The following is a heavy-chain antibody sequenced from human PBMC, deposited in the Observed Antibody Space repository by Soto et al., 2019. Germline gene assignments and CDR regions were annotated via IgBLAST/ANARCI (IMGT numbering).Heavy chain of an antibody. D-gene: IGHD5-18*01. CDR3: AADKGYSYGYGTY. CDR2: IVVGSGNT. Sequence: GASVKVSCKASGFTFTSSAVQWVRQARGQRLEWIGWIVVGSGNTDYAQKLQERVTITRDMSTSTAYMELSSLRSEDTAVYYCAADKGYSYGYGTYWVQGTLVTVSS. V-gene: IGHV1-58*01. J-gene: IGHJ4*02. CDR1: GFTFTSSA.